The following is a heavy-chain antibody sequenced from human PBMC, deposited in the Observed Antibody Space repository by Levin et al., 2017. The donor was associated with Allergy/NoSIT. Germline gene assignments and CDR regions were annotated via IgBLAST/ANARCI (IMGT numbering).Heavy chain of an antibody. Sequence: GGSLRLSCAASGFTFSDYYMSWIRQAPGKGLEWVSYISSSGSTIYYADSVKGRFTISRDNAKNSLYLQMNSLRAEDTAVYYCARDSYYDILTGYYSPFDYWGQGTLVTVSS. V-gene: IGHV3-11*01. CDR1: GFTFSDYY. CDR3: ARDSYYDILTGYYSPFDY. D-gene: IGHD3-9*01. CDR2: ISSSGSTI. J-gene: IGHJ4*02.